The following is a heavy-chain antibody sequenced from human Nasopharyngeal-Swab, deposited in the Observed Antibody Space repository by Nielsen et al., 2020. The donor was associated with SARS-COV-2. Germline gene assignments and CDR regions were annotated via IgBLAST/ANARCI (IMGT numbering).Heavy chain of an antibody. D-gene: IGHD6-13*01. CDR3: ARSEIAAGRPYYYYGMDV. V-gene: IGHV4-31*03. CDR2: IYYSGST. J-gene: IGHJ6*02. CDR1: GGSISSGGYY. Sequence: SETLSLTCTVSGGSISSGGYYWSWIRQHPGKGLEWIGYIYYSGSTYYNPSLKSRVTISVDTSKNQFSLKLSSVTAADTAVYYCARSEIAAGRPYYYYGMDVWGQGTTVTVSS.